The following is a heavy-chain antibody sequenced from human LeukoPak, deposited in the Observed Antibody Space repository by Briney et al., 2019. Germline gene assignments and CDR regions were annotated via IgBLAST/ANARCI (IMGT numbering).Heavy chain of an antibody. Sequence: PSETQSLTCTVSGGSISGYCWSWIRQPPGKGLEWIAFIDYSGSTNYNPSLKSRVTMSIDTSKNQFSLNLSSVTAADTAVYYCARAATAATILDYWGHGTLFTVSS. CDR3: ARAATAATILDY. CDR1: GGSISGYC. J-gene: IGHJ4*01. CDR2: IDYSGST. D-gene: IGHD5-12*01. V-gene: IGHV4-59*01.